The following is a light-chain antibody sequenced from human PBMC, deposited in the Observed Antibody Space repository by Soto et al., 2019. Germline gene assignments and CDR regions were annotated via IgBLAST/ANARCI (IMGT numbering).Light chain of an antibody. CDR3: QHFFSFPFT. CDR1: QDISSD. V-gene: IGKV1-33*01. Sequence: DVYLTQSPSSLSASVGDRVTITCRASQDISSDVAWYQVQPGQVPKIIIYAASKLHIGVPSRFSGRGSETGFTLTISSLQPEDFATYYCQHFFSFPFTFGPGTRVDV. CDR2: AAS. J-gene: IGKJ3*01.